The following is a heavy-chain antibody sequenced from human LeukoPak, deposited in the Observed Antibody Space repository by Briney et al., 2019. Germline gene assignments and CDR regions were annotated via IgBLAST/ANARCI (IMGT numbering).Heavy chain of an antibody. CDR3: ARAYGDSSSPDY. V-gene: IGHV1-18*01. J-gene: IGHJ4*02. D-gene: IGHD6-6*01. CDR2: ISAYNGNT. CDR1: GYTFTSYG. Sequence: ASVKVSCKASGYTFTSYGISWARQGPGQGLEWMGWISAYNGNTNYAQQLQGKVTMTRDTSTSTAYMELRSLRSDDTAVYYCARAYGDSSSPDYWGQGTLVTVSS.